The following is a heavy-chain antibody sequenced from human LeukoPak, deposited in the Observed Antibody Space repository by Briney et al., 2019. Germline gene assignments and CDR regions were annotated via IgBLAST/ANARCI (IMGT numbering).Heavy chain of an antibody. Sequence: GGSLRLSCAASGFTFSSYAMSWVRQAPGKGLEWVSAISGSGGSTYYADSVKGRFTISRDNSKNTLYLQMNSVRAEDTAVYYCAKDVRWGDILVLPAAVWGQGNLVTVSS. J-gene: IGHJ4*02. CDR2: ISGSGGST. V-gene: IGHV3-23*01. CDR3: AKDVRWGDILVLPAAV. D-gene: IGHD2-2*01. CDR1: GFTFSSYA.